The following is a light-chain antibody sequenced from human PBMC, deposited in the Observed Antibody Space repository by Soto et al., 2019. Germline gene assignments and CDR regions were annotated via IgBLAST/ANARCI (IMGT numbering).Light chain of an antibody. CDR2: NNS. V-gene: IGLV1-44*01. CDR1: NSNIGGNS. CDR3: ASWDDGLNGHWV. J-gene: IGLJ3*02. Sequence: QPVLTQAPSASGTPGQRVTISCSGSNSNIGGNSVSWYHHLPGTAPKLLIFNNSQRPSGVPDRFSGSKSGTSASLAISGLQSEDEADYYCASWDDGLNGHWVFGGGTKVTVL.